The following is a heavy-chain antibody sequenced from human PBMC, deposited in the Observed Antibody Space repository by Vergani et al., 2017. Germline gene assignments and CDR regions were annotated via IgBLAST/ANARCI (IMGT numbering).Heavy chain of an antibody. Sequence: EVQLVESGGGLVQPGGSLRLSCAASGFTVSSNYMSWVRQAPGKGLEWVSAISGSGGSTYYADSVKGRFTISRDNSKNTLYLQMNSLRAEDTAVYYCAKPGQYSSGWYGGQAFDIWGQGTMVTVSS. V-gene: IGHV3-23*04. J-gene: IGHJ3*02. D-gene: IGHD6-19*01. CDR1: GFTVSSNY. CDR3: AKPGQYSSGWYGGQAFDI. CDR2: ISGSGGST.